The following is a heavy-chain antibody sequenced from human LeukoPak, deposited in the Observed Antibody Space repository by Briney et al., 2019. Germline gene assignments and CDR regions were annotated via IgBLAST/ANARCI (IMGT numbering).Heavy chain of an antibody. CDR1: GGSISSSSYY. Sequence: SETLSLTCTVSGGSISSSSYYWGSIRQPPGKGLEWIGSIYYSGSTYYNPSLKSRVTISVDTSKNQFSLKLSSVTAADTAVYYCARLRITGTTDYWGQGTLVTVSS. D-gene: IGHD1-20*01. CDR3: ARLRITGTTDY. V-gene: IGHV4-39*01. CDR2: IYYSGST. J-gene: IGHJ4*02.